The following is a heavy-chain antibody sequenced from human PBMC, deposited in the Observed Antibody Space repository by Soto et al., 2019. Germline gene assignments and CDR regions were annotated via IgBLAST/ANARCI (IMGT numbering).Heavy chain of an antibody. CDR1: GFSLSTTGVG. CDR3: VQSRCGGDCLQSYSSHSYYGLDV. J-gene: IGHJ6*02. V-gene: IGHV2-5*02. Sequence: QITVKESGPTLVKPTQTLTLTCTFSGFSLSTTGVGVGWIRQPPGKAMEWLALIYWDDDKRYNPSLKSRLTITKDTSKNQVVLTMTNMDPVDTATYYCVQSRCGGDCLQSYSSHSYYGLDVWGQGTTVTVSS. D-gene: IGHD2-21*01. CDR2: IYWDDDK.